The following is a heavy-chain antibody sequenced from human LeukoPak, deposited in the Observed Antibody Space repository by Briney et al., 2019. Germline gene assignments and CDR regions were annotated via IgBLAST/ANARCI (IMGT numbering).Heavy chain of an antibody. J-gene: IGHJ3*02. V-gene: IGHV4-39*07. Sequence: SETLSLTCTVSGGSIRGSSYSWAWIRQPPGRELEWIGNIYYTGTTYYNPSLQSRVTISLDTSKNQISLKVSSVTAADTALYYCAIAVPGVLNAFDIWGQGTMVTVSS. CDR2: IYYTGTT. CDR1: GGSIRGSSYS. CDR3: AIAVPGVLNAFDI. D-gene: IGHD3-3*01.